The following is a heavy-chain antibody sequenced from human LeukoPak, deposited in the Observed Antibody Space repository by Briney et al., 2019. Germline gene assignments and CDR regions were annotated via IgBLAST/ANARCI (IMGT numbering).Heavy chain of an antibody. Sequence: RASVKVSCKASGYTFSGYYIHWVRQAPGQGLEWMGRINPNSGGTNYAQKFQGRVTMTRDTSISTAYMELSSLRSDDTAVYYCARLGSLFVVVPAATMSYPWGQGTLVTVSS. V-gene: IGHV1-2*06. D-gene: IGHD2-2*01. J-gene: IGHJ5*02. CDR2: INPNSGGT. CDR3: ARLGSLFVVVPAATMSYP. CDR1: GYTFSGYY.